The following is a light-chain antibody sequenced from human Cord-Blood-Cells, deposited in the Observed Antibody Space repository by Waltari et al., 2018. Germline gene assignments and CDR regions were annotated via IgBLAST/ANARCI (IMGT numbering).Light chain of an antibody. V-gene: IGLV2-14*03. CDR2: DVS. J-gene: IGLJ3*02. Sequence: QSALTQPASVSGSPGQSITISCTGTSSDVGCYNYVPWYQHHPGKAPKLMIYDVSNRPSGVSNRFSGSKSGNTASLTISGLQAEDEADYYCSSYTSSSTWVFGGGTKLTVL. CDR1: SSDVGCYNY. CDR3: SSYTSSSTWV.